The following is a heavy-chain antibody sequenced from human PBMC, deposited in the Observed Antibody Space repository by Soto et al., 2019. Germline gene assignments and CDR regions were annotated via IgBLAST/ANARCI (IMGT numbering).Heavy chain of an antibody. CDR1: GYTCTSYG. J-gene: IGHJ5*02. Sequence: ASVKVSCKASGYTCTSYGISWVRQAPGQGLEWMGWISAYNGNTNYAQKLQGRVTMTTDTSTSTAYMELRSLRSDDTAVYYCARASSGLLILNWFDPWGQGTLFTVSS. CDR2: ISAYNGNT. CDR3: ARASSGLLILNWFDP. V-gene: IGHV1-18*01. D-gene: IGHD6-19*01.